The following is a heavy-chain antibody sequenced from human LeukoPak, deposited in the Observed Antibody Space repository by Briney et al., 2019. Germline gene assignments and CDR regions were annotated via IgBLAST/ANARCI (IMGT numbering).Heavy chain of an antibody. D-gene: IGHD2-2*01. CDR1: GFTLSTYR. J-gene: IGHJ4*02. V-gene: IGHV3-48*02. CDR3: ARDRYCSTSSCYPLDY. Sequence: PGGSLRLSCTASGFTLSTYRMHWVRQSPGKGLEWLSYISSGSGTIYYADSVKGRFTISRDNANNSLYLQMNSLRDEDTAVYYCARDRYCSTSSCYPLDYWGQGTLVTVSS. CDR2: ISSGSGTI.